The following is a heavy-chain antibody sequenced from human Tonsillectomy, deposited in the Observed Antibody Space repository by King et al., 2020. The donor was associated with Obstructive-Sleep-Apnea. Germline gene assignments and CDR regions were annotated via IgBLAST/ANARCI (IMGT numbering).Heavy chain of an antibody. J-gene: IGHJ5*02. V-gene: IGHV5-51*01. CDR3: ARLMVRGVIRYNWFDP. D-gene: IGHD3-10*01. CDR1: VYSFTSYW. Sequence: QLVQSGADVKKPGESLKISCKCSVYSFTSYWIGWVRQMPGKSLEWIGIIYPGDSDTRYSPSFQGQVTISADKSISTAYPQWSSLKASDTAMYYCARLMVRGVIRYNWFDPWGQGTLVTVAS. CDR2: IYPGDSDT.